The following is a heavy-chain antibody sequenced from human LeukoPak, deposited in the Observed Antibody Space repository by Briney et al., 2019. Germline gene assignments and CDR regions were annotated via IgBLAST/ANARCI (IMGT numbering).Heavy chain of an antibody. CDR3: ASVAVAFDY. J-gene: IGHJ4*02. V-gene: IGHV4-59*12. CDR1: GGSISSYY. CDR2: IYYSGST. D-gene: IGHD6-19*01. Sequence: SETLSLTCTVSGGSISSYYWSWIRQPPGKGLEWIGYIYYSGSTNYNPSLKSRVTISVDTSKNQFSLKLSSVTAADTAVYYCASVAVAFDYWGQGTLVTVSS.